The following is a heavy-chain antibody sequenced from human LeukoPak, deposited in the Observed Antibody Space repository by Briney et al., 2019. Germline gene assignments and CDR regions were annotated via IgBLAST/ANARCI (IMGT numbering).Heavy chain of an antibody. V-gene: IGHV4-38-2*01. CDR2: IYHGGSS. CDR1: GYSISSGHY. J-gene: IGHJ6*03. CDR3: ARAKNPYYYYYYMDF. Sequence: SETLSLTCAVSGYSISSGHYWVWIRQPPGKGLEYIGNIYHGGSSHYNPSLKSRVTISVDTSNNQFSLKLSSVTAADTAVYYCARAKNPYYYYYYMDFWGRGTTVTVSS.